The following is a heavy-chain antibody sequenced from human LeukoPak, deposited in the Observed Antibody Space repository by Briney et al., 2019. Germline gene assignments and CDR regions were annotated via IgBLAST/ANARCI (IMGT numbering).Heavy chain of an antibody. D-gene: IGHD3-22*01. V-gene: IGHV3-23*01. CDR3: VKDAERDSRGSYYYYGMVV. J-gene: IGHJ6*02. CDR1: GFTFSSYA. CDR2: ISGSGGST. Sequence: GGSLRLSCAASGFTFSSYAMSSVRQAPGKGLEWVSAISGSGGSTYYADSVKGRFTISRDNSKNTLYLQMNSLRAEDTAVYYCVKDAERDSRGSYYYYGMVVWGQGTTVTVSS.